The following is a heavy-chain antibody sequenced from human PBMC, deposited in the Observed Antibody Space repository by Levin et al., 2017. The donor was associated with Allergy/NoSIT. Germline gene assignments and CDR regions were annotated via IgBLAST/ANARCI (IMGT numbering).Heavy chain of an antibody. CDR3: ARTPFGNYYGNYYYYGLDV. J-gene: IGHJ6*02. CDR2: IYYSSKWFN. D-gene: IGHD1-26*01. V-gene: IGHV6-1*01. Sequence: SETLSLTCAISGASVSTNSAAWNWIRQSPSRGLEWLGRIYYSSKWFNDHAVSVHSRMTIKADTSKNQFSLQLNSVTPEDTAVYYCARTPFGNYYGNYYYYGLDVWGQGTTVTVSS. CDR1: GASVSTNSAA.